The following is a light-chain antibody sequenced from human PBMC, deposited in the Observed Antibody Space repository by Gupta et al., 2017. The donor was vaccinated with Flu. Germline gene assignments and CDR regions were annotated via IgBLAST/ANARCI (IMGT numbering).Light chain of an antibody. V-gene: IGKV3-11*01. CDR3: QQRSNWPPLT. J-gene: IGKJ4*01. CDR1: QSVGRS. Sequence: EIVLTPSPATLSLSPGERATLFCRASQSVGRSLAWYQQRPGQPPRLLIYDASNRATGIPARFSGSGSGTDFTLTISSLEPEDFAIYYCQQRSNWPPLTFGGGTKVEIK. CDR2: DAS.